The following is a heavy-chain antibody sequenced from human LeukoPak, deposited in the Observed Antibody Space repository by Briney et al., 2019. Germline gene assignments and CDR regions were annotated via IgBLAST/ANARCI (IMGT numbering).Heavy chain of an antibody. CDR2: INYSGRT. V-gene: IGHV4-34*01. CDR3: ARRSDTIRFLEWLYAFDI. CDR1: GGSFSGYY. J-gene: IGHJ3*02. D-gene: IGHD3-3*01. Sequence: SETLSLTCAVSGGSFSGYYWSWIRQPPGKGLEWIGEINYSGRTNYNPSLKSRVTISVDTSKNQFTLTLSSLTAADTAVYYCARRSDTIRFLEWLYAFDIWGQGTMVTVSS.